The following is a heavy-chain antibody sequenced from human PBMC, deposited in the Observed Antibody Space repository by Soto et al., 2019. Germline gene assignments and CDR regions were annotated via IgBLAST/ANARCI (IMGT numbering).Heavy chain of an antibody. CDR3: ARSGDVYTVSDH. V-gene: IGHV3-7*01. CDR1: GFTFGTYW. D-gene: IGHD2-21*01. J-gene: IGHJ4*02. Sequence: EVQLVESGGGLVQPGGSLRLSCAASGFTFGTYWMSWVRQAPGKGLEWVANINEDGSKNYYVDSVRGRITISRDNAQKTWYRDKSSLRDEDAAVYYCARSGDVYTVSDHWGQGTLVTVSS. CDR2: INEDGSKN.